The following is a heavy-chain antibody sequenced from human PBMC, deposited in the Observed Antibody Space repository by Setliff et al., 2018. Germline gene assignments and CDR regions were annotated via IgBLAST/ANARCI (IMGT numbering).Heavy chain of an antibody. CDR1: GFTFDSYG. CDR3: AKVKKQLIRGSGLDL. Sequence: SLRLSCAASGFTFDSYGMHWVHQAPGKGLEWVAFIRFDGSTKYYADSVKGRFTISRDNFQNTLYLQMDSLRPEDTGVYYCAKVKKQLIRGSGLDLWGQGTLVTVPQ. D-gene: IGHD3-10*01. CDR2: IRFDGSTK. J-gene: IGHJ5*02. V-gene: IGHV3-30*02.